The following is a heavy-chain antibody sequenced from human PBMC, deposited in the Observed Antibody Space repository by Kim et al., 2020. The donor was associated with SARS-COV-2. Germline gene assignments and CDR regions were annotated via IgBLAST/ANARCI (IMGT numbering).Heavy chain of an antibody. Sequence: ADAGEGRITNPRNNSKNTLYLQMNSLGAEDTAVYYCARAAVAAYYYGMDVWGQGTTVTVSS. D-gene: IGHD6-19*01. V-gene: IGHV3-66*01. J-gene: IGHJ6*02. CDR3: ARAAVAAYYYGMDV.